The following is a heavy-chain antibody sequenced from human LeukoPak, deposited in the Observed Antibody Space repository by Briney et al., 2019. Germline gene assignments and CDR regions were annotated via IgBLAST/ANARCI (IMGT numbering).Heavy chain of an antibody. CDR2: IYSGGRT. J-gene: IGHJ4*02. CDR3: ERVLYLVVRLGDY. D-gene: IGHD2-15*01. V-gene: IGHV3-66*01. CDR1: GFTVSSND. Sequence: GGSVTLSCAASGFTVSSNDMICVRQSRGKALEGVLVIYSGGRTYSEDCVKGSFTISRDNSTNTLYLQMNSLRAEDKGVYYCERVLYLVVRLGDYWGQGTLVTVSS.